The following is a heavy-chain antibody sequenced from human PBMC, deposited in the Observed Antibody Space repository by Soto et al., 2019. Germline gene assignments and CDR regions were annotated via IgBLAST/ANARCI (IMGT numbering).Heavy chain of an antibody. V-gene: IGHV4-59*01. D-gene: IGHD3-10*01. CDR3: ARVWGGAFDF. CDR1: GGSMSSYY. J-gene: IGHJ3*01. Sequence: SXTLSLTCTVSGGSMSSYYWSWIRQLPGKGLEWIGYIYYSGSTNYTPSLKSRVTISVDTSKTQFSLKLSFLTVADTAVYYCARVWGGAFDFWGQGTLVTVSS. CDR2: IYYSGST.